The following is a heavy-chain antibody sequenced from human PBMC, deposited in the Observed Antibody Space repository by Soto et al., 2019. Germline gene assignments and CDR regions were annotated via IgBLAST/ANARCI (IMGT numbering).Heavy chain of an antibody. CDR3: ARDWGYYDSSGYCFDY. CDR2: IYHSGST. CDR1: GYSISSGYY. Sequence: PSETLSLTCAVSGYSISSGYYWGWIRQPPGKGLEWIGSIYHSGSTYYNPSLKSRVTISVDTSKNQFSLKLSSVTAADTAVYYCARDWGYYDSSGYCFDYWGQGTLVTVSS. D-gene: IGHD3-22*01. V-gene: IGHV4-38-2*02. J-gene: IGHJ4*02.